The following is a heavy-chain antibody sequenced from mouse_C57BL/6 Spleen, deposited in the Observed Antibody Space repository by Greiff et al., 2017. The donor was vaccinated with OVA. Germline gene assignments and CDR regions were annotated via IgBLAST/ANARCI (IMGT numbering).Heavy chain of an antibody. CDR3: ARAGGSSYAWFAY. D-gene: IGHD1-1*01. CDR2: ISYDGSN. J-gene: IGHJ3*01. V-gene: IGHV3-6*01. Sequence: EVQRVESGPGLVKPSQSLSLTCSVTGYSITSGYYWNWIRQFPGNKLEWMGYISYDGSNNYNPSLKNRISITRDTSKNQFFLKLNSVTTEDTATYYCARAGGSSYAWFAYWGQGTLVTVSA. CDR1: GYSITSGYY.